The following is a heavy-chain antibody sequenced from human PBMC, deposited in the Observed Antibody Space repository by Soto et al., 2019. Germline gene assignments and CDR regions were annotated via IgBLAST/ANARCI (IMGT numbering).Heavy chain of an antibody. D-gene: IGHD3-9*01. CDR1: GYTFTSYG. J-gene: IGHJ4*02. CDR2: ISAYNGNT. Sequence: ASVKVSCKASGYTFTSYGISWVRQAPGQGLEWMGWISAYNGNTNYAQKLQGRVTMTTGTSTSTAYMELRSLRSDDTAVYYCARVKDILTGYYRFDYWGQGTLVTVSS. V-gene: IGHV1-18*01. CDR3: ARVKDILTGYYRFDY.